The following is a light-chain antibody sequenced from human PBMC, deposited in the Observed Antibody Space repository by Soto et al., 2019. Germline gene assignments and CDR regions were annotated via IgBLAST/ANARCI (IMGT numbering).Light chain of an antibody. CDR2: GTS. CDR3: QQYHIWPKWT. CDR1: QSVSSSY. V-gene: IGKV3-15*01. Sequence: EIVLTQSPGTLPLSPGERATLSCRSSQSVSSSYLAWYQQKPGQAPRLLIYGTSTRATGVPARFSGSGSGTEFTLTISNLQSEDYGVYFCQQYHIWPKWTFGQGTKVDI. J-gene: IGKJ1*01.